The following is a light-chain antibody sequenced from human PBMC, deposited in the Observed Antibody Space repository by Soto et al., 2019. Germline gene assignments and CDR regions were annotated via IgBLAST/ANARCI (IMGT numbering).Light chain of an antibody. CDR2: AAS. CDR3: QQSHGIPYT. Sequence: DIQMTQSQSSLSAAVGDRVTITCRASQTISTYLNWYQQKPGKAPKLLIYAASSLQSGVPSRFTGSGSGTDFTLTISSLQPEDFATYYCQQSHGIPYTFGQGTKLEIK. V-gene: IGKV1-39*01. J-gene: IGKJ2*01. CDR1: QTISTY.